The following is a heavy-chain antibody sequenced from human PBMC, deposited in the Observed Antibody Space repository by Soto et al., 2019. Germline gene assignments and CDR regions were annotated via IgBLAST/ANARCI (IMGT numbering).Heavy chain of an antibody. V-gene: IGHV4-31*03. CDR2: IYNSGTT. D-gene: IGHD3-10*01. CDR3: ARTYYYGSGVHWFDP. CDR1: GGSISNGGYF. Sequence: SETLSLTCTVSGGSISNGGYFWGWIRQHPGKGLEWIGYIYNSGTTYYNPSLKSRLTISVDTSKNQFSLQLSSVTAADTAVYYCARTYYYGSGVHWFDPWGQGTLVTVSS. J-gene: IGHJ5*02.